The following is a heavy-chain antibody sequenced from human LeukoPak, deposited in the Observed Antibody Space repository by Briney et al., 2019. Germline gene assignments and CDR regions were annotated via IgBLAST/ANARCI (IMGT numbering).Heavy chain of an antibody. J-gene: IGHJ6*02. CDR1: GFTFSSYS. D-gene: IGHD3-3*01. V-gene: IGHV3-21*01. Sequence: GGSLRLSCAASGFTFSSYSMNWVRQAPGKGLEWVSSTSSSSSYIYYADSVKGRFTISRDNAKNSLYLQMNSLRAEDTAVYYCARDFYDFWSGYNYYYGMDVWGQGTTVTVSS. CDR3: ARDFYDFWSGYNYYYGMDV. CDR2: TSSSSSYI.